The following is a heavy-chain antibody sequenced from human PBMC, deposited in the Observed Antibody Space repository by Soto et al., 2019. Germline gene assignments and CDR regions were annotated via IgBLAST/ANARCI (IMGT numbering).Heavy chain of an antibody. D-gene: IGHD3-10*01. V-gene: IGHV1-18*01. Sequence: AAVKVSCKTSGDTFTNFGLRWVRQAPGQGLEWMGWIATYNSNRNLAQKFQGRLTLTTDTSTSTAYMELKSLGYDDTAVYYCARVVRGVVNWFDPWGQGTLVTVSS. CDR1: GDTFTNFG. CDR2: IATYNSNR. J-gene: IGHJ5*02. CDR3: ARVVRGVVNWFDP.